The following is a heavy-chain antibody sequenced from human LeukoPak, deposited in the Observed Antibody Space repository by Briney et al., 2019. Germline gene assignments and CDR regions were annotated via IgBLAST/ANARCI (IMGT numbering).Heavy chain of an antibody. CDR1: GFTFRSYA. J-gene: IGHJ4*02. Sequence: PGGSLRLSCAASGFTFRSYAMSWVRQAPGKGLEWVSAISGSGGSTYYADSVKGRFTISRDNSKNTLYLQMNSLRAEDTAVYYCAKDVLLMGLSGYYFDYWGQGTLVTVSS. CDR2: ISGSGGST. V-gene: IGHV3-23*01. D-gene: IGHD1-26*01. CDR3: AKDVLLMGLSGYYFDY.